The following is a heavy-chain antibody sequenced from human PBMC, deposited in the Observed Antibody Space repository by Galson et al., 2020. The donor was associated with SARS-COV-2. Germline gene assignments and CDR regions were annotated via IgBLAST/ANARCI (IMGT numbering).Heavy chain of an antibody. J-gene: IGHJ4*02. CDR2: IHSSGST. V-gene: IGHV4-61*02. D-gene: IGHD6-19*01. Sequence: SETLSLTCAVSGGSISGTSYYWSWLRQPAGKGLEWIGRIHSSGSTNYNPSLKSRVTISIDTSKNQFSLRLSSVTAADTALYYCASGPVAGCGEWGQGTLVTVSS. CDR3: ASGPVAGCGE. CDR1: GGSISGTSYY.